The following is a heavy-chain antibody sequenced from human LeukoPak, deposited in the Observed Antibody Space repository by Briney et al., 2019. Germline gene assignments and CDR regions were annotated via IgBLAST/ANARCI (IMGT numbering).Heavy chain of an antibody. D-gene: IGHD4-17*01. Sequence: GGSLRLSCAASGFTFSNYAMSWVRQAPGKGLEWVSAISASGGSTYYADSVKGRFSISRDNSKNTVYLQMNSLRAEDTAVYYCARGVTGDYGNLDCWGQGALVTVSS. CDR3: ARGVTGDYGNLDC. J-gene: IGHJ4*02. V-gene: IGHV3-23*01. CDR2: ISASGGST. CDR1: GFTFSNYA.